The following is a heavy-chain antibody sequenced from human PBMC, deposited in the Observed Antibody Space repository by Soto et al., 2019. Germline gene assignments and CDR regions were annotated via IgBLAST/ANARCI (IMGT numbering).Heavy chain of an antibody. CDR1: GGTFSSYA. D-gene: IGHD5-18*01. Sequence: GASVNVSCKASGGTFSSYAISWVRQAPGQGLEWMGGIIPIFGTANYAQKFQGRVTITADKSTSTAYMELSSLRSEDTAVYYCARYTAMVTITTRDVYYYYGMDVWGQGTTVTVSS. J-gene: IGHJ6*02. V-gene: IGHV1-69*06. CDR3: ARYTAMVTITTRDVYYYYGMDV. CDR2: IIPIFGTA.